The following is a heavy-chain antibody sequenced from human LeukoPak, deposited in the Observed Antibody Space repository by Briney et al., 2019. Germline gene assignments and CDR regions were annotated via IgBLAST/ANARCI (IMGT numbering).Heavy chain of an antibody. CDR3: ARDYCSSTSRYYFDY. CDR2: ISGSGGST. V-gene: IGHV3-23*01. Sequence: GGSLRLSCAASGFTFSSYAMSWVRQAPGKGLEWVSAISGSGGSTYYADSVKGRFTISRDNSKNTLYLQMNSLRAEDTAVYYCARDYCSSTSRYYFDYWGQGTLVTVSS. CDR1: GFTFSSYA. D-gene: IGHD2-2*01. J-gene: IGHJ4*02.